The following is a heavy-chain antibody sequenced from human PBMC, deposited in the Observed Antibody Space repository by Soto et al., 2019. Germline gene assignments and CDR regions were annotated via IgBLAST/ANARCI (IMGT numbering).Heavy chain of an antibody. CDR2: ISGSGDST. CDR3: AKRAWGSFYFDY. Sequence: EVQLLESGGGLVQPGGSLRLSCAASGFTFSSYAMSWVRQAPGKGLEWVSVISGSGDSTYYADSVKGRFTISRDNSKNTLYLQITSLRAEDTALYYCAKRAWGSFYFDYWGQGTLVTVSS. J-gene: IGHJ4*02. D-gene: IGHD7-27*01. CDR1: GFTFSSYA. V-gene: IGHV3-23*01.